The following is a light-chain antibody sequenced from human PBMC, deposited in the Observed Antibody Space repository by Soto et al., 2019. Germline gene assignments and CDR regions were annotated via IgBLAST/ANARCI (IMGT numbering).Light chain of an antibody. CDR3: QQYYSLPLT. J-gene: IGKJ4*01. CDR1: QSLLSSSNRENY. Sequence: VMTQSPDSLAVSLGESATIHRKSSQSLLSSSNRENYLALYQQKPGQSPKLFIYWASTRESGVPDRFSGSGSGTNFTLTISRLQAEDVAVYYCQQYYSLPLTFGEGTKVDIK. CDR2: WAS. V-gene: IGKV4-1*01.